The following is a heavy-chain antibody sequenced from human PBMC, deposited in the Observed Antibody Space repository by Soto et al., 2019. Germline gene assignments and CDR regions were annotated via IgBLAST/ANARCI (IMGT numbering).Heavy chain of an antibody. CDR1: GGSISSGGYY. V-gene: IGHV4-31*03. CDR3: ARSSPGWSTVTTTIGAFDI. J-gene: IGHJ3*02. Sequence: SETLSLTCTVSGGSISSGGYYWSWIRQHPGKGLEWIGYIYYSGSTYYNPSLESRVTISVDTSKNQFSLKLSSVTAADTAVYYCARSSPGWSTVTTTIGAFDIWGQGTMVTVSS. D-gene: IGHD4-17*01. CDR2: IYYSGST.